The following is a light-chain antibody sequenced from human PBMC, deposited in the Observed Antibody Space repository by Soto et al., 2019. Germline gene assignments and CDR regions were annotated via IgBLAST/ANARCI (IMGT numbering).Light chain of an antibody. V-gene: IGKV3-11*01. Sequence: EIVLTQSPATLSLSPGERATLSCRASQSVSSYLAWYQQKPGQAPRLLIYDASNGATGIPARFSGSGSGTDFTLTISSLEPEDFAVYYCQQRSNWPGITFGGGTKVEIK. J-gene: IGKJ4*01. CDR3: QQRSNWPGIT. CDR2: DAS. CDR1: QSVSSY.